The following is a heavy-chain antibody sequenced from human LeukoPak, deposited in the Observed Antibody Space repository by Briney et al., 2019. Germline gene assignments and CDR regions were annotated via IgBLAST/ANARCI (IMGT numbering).Heavy chain of an antibody. Sequence: SETLSLACTVSGGSISSGDYYWSWIRQPPGKGLGWIGYTYYSGNTYYNPSLKSRVTMSVDTSKNQFSLKLSSVTAADTAVYYCARARGHYGDYTNWFDPWGQGTLVTVSS. CDR2: TYYSGNT. J-gene: IGHJ5*02. V-gene: IGHV4-30-4*01. CDR3: ARARGHYGDYTNWFDP. CDR1: GGSISSGDYY. D-gene: IGHD4-17*01.